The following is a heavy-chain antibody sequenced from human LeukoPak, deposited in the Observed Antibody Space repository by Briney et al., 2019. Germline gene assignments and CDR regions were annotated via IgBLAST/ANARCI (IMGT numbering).Heavy chain of an antibody. J-gene: IGHJ4*02. V-gene: IGHV1-18*01. CDR2: ISAYNGNT. D-gene: IGHD3-9*01. Sequence: GASVKVSCKASGYTFTSYGISWVRQAPGQGLEWMGWISAYNGNTNYAQKLQGRVTMTTDTSTSTAYMELRSLRSDDTAVYYCAREKGYYDILTGYYNEHLESGSMDYWGQGTLVTVSS. CDR1: GYTFTSYG. CDR3: AREKGYYDILTGYYNEHLESGSMDY.